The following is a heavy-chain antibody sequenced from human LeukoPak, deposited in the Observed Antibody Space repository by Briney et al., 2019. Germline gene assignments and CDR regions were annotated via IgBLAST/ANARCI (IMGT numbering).Heavy chain of an antibody. CDR2: VYSDGSGT. D-gene: IGHD3-10*01. Sequence: PGGSLRLSCEASGLTFSNYWMHWVRQAPGKGLVWVSRVYSDGSGTGYADSVKGRFTISRDNAKNTLFLQMNSLRAEDTAMYYCTREDTGSNWRAFDIWGQGTVVTVSS. CDR3: TREDTGSNWRAFDI. J-gene: IGHJ3*02. CDR1: GLTFSNYW. V-gene: IGHV3-74*01.